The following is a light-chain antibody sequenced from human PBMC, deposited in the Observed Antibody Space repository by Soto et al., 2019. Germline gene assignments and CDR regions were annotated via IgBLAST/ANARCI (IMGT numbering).Light chain of an antibody. J-gene: IGKJ4*01. CDR3: QHLNSYPLT. V-gene: IGKV1-9*01. Sequence: IQMTQSPIFLSASVGDRVTITCRASQGISSYLAWYQQKPGKAPKLLIYAASTLQSGVPSRFSGSGSGTEFTLTISSLQPEDFATYYCQHLNSYPLTFGGGTKVDIK. CDR1: QGISSY. CDR2: AAS.